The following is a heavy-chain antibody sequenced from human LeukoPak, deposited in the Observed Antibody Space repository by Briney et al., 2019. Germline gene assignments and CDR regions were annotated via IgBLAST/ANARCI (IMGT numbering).Heavy chain of an antibody. Sequence: GASVKVSCKASGYTFTSYGICWVRQAPGQGLEWMGWISAYNGNTNYAQKLQGRVTMTTDTSTSTAYMELRSLRSDDTAEYYCARVGCSSTSCYFGPAREGLGWFDPWGQGTLVTVSS. CDR1: GYTFTSYG. J-gene: IGHJ5*02. D-gene: IGHD2-2*01. CDR3: ARVGCSSTSCYFGPAREGLGWFDP. CDR2: ISAYNGNT. V-gene: IGHV1-18*01.